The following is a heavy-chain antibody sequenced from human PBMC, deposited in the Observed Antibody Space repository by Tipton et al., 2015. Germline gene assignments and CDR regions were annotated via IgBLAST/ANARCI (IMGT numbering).Heavy chain of an antibody. CDR1: GFTFGNYA. D-gene: IGHD2-2*01. V-gene: IGHV3-30*18. CDR3: AKGLGSTTFYD. Sequence: SLRLSCAASGFTFGNYAMSWVRQAPGKGLEWVAMISDDGRNKYYADSVKGRLTISRDNSNDTLDLHMNSLRTEDTAVYYCAKGLGSTTFYDWGQGTLVTVSS. CDR2: ISDDGRNK. J-gene: IGHJ4*02.